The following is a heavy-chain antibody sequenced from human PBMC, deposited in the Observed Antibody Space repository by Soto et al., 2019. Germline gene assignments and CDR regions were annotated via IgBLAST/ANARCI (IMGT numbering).Heavy chain of an antibody. Sequence: QVQLVQSGAEVKKPGSSVKVSCKASGGIFSTYAISWLRQAPGQGLEWMGGIIPLFGTPNYAQRFQGRVTITADESTRTAHMELSRLRSEDTAVYYCARDRDDYGSGNYYNRIDFWGQGTLVTVSS. CDR3: ARDRDDYGSGNYYNRIDF. V-gene: IGHV1-69*01. CDR2: IIPLFGTP. D-gene: IGHD3-10*01. CDR1: GGIFSTYA. J-gene: IGHJ4*02.